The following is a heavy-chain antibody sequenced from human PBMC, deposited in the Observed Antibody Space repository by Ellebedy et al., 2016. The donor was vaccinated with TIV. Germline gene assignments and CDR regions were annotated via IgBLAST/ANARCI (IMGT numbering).Heavy chain of an antibody. Sequence: SVKGRFTISRGTSKNTLYLQMNSLRAEDTAVYYCAKWMSGHGLFDYWGQGTLVTVSS. D-gene: IGHD5-12*01. V-gene: IGHV3-23*01. CDR3: AKWMSGHGLFDY. J-gene: IGHJ4*02.